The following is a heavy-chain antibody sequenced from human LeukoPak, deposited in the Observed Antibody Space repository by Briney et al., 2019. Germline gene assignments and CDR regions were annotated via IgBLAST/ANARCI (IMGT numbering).Heavy chain of an antibody. J-gene: IGHJ4*02. CDR3: ARTGSTVTMLYPFDH. D-gene: IGHD4-17*01. V-gene: IGHV4-59*01. CDR1: GASIRSYY. CDR2: IYYSGST. Sequence: SETLSLTCTVSGASIRSYYWSWIRQPPGKGLEWLGYIYYSGSTNYNPSLKSRVSISVGTSKNQFSLKLSSVTAADTAVYYCARTGSTVTMLYPFDHWGQGTLVTVSS.